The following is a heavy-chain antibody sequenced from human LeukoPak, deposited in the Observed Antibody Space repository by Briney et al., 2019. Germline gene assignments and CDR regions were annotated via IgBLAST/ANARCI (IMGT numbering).Heavy chain of an antibody. CDR2: INPSGGST. CDR1: GYTFTSYY. Sequence: ASVKVSCKASGYTFTSYYMHWLRQAPGQGLEWMGIINPSGGSTSYAQKFQGRVTMTRDTSTSTVYMELSSLRSEDTAVYYCARERRDYDILTGYIYWGQGTLVTVSS. V-gene: IGHV1-46*01. J-gene: IGHJ4*02. D-gene: IGHD3-9*01. CDR3: ARERRDYDILTGYIY.